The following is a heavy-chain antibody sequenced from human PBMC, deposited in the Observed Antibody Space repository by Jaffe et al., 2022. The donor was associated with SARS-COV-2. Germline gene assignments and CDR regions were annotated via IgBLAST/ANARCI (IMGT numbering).Heavy chain of an antibody. CDR2: IYHSGST. CDR1: SGSITSYY. J-gene: IGHJ4*02. Sequence: QVQLQESGPGLVKPSETLSLTCTVSSGSITSYYWSWVRQPPGKGLEWIGSIYHSGSTNYNPSLKSRVTMSVDMSKNQFSLRLSSVTAADTAVYYCARRVATSPMYCFDYWGQGSLVTVSS. D-gene: IGHD5-12*01. V-gene: IGHV4-59*01. CDR3: ARRVATSPMYCFDY.